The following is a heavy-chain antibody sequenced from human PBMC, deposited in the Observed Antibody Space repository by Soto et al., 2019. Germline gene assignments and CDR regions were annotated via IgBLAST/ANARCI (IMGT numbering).Heavy chain of an antibody. CDR3: AGHDYVGSGSYYTFDY. D-gene: IGHD3-10*01. J-gene: IGHJ4*02. V-gene: IGHV4-59*08. Sequence: SETLSLTCTVSGGSISSYYWSWIRQPPGKGLEWIGYIYYSGSTNYNPSLKSRVTISVDTSKNQFSLKLSSVTAADTAVYYCAGHDYVGSGSYYTFDYWGQGTLVTVSS. CDR2: IYYSGST. CDR1: GGSISSYY.